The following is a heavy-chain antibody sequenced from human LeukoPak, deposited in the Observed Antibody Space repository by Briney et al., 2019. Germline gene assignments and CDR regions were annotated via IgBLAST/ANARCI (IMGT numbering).Heavy chain of an antibody. CDR1: GGSISSGSYY. V-gene: IGHV4-61*02. Sequence: ASETLSLTCTVSGGSISSGSYYWSWIRQPAGKGLEWIGRIYTSGSTNYNPSPKSRVTISVDTSKNQFSLKLSSVTAADTAVYYCARGDLLGAFDIWGQGTMVTVSS. CDR3: ARGDLLGAFDI. CDR2: IYTSGST. D-gene: IGHD2-21*02. J-gene: IGHJ3*02.